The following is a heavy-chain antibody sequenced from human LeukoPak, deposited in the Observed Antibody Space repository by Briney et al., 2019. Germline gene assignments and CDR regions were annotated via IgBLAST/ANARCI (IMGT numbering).Heavy chain of an antibody. V-gene: IGHV3-53*01. D-gene: IGHD6-19*01. J-gene: IGHJ4*02. CDR3: ARGGLVLEY. CDR1: GFTDSSKY. CDR2: ICSGGST. Sequence: PGVSLRLSCAASGFTDSSKYMSWVRQAPGKGLEWVSVICSGGSTYYADSVKGRFTIPRDNTENSLYLQTNSLRAEDTAVYYCARGGLVLEYWGQGTLVTVYS.